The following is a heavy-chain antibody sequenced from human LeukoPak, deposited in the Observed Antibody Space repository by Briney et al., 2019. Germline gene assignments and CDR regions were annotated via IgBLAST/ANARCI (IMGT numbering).Heavy chain of an antibody. Sequence: PGGALRLSCAASGFTFSSYSMNWVRQAPGKGLEWVSSISSSSIYIYYADSVKGRFTISRDNAKNSLYLQMNSLRAEDTAVYYCASGAAADHPYYYYYYYMAVWGKGTTVTVSS. V-gene: IGHV3-21*01. CDR1: GFTFSSYS. J-gene: IGHJ6*03. D-gene: IGHD6-13*01. CDR2: ISSSSIYI. CDR3: ASGAAADHPYYYYYYYMAV.